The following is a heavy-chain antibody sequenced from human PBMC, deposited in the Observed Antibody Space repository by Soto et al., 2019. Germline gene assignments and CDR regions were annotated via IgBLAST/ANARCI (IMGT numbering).Heavy chain of an antibody. Sequence: SETLSLTCTVSGGSISSYYWSWIRQPPGKGLEWIGYIYYSGSTNYNPSLKSRVTISVDTSKNQFSLKLSSVTAADTAVYYCARRAGTLFNFDYWGQGTLVTVSS. CDR2: IYYSGST. CDR1: GGSISSYY. J-gene: IGHJ4*02. V-gene: IGHV4-59*08. D-gene: IGHD3-9*01. CDR3: ARRAGTLFNFDY.